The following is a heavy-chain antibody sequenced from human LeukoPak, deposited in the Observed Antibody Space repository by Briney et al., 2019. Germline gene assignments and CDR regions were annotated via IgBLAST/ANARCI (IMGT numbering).Heavy chain of an antibody. J-gene: IGHJ5*02. CDR1: GGSFSGYY. CDR3: ARGLRAAAGTWYNWFDP. D-gene: IGHD6-13*01. Sequence: PSETLSLTCAVYGGSFSGYYWSWIRQPPGKGLEWIGEINHSGSTNYNPSLKSRVTISVDTSKNQFSLKLSSVTAADTAVYYCARGLRAAAGTWYNWFDPWGQGTLVTVSS. V-gene: IGHV4-34*01. CDR2: INHSGST.